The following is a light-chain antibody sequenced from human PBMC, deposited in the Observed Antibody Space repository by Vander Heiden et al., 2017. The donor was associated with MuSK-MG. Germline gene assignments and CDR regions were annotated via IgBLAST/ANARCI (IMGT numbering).Light chain of an antibody. CDR3: QQYNNFIT. Sequence: DIEMTQSPSSLSASVGDRVTINCKASHDIKEYFNCFQHQPGHAPILLIYDASKLDTVAPSMFSGSGSATEFTLTSSRVHPEDFATYYWQQYNNFITFGQGTQV. CDR1: HDIKEY. V-gene: IGKV1-33*01. J-gene: IGKJ5*01. CDR2: DAS.